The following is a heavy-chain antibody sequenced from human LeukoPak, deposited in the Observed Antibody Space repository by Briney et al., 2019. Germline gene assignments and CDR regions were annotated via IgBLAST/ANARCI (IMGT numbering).Heavy chain of an antibody. V-gene: IGHV1-2*06. CDR3: ARTPLAGLERVDGFDY. CDR1: GYTFIGYY. CDR2: INPNSGGT. J-gene: IGHJ4*02. Sequence: ASVKVSCKASGYTFIGYYIHWVRQAPGQGIEWMGRINPNSGGTSYAQKFQGRVTMTKDTSITTAYMDLSSLRSDDTAVYYCARTPLAGLERVDGFDYWGQGILVTVSS. D-gene: IGHD6-19*01.